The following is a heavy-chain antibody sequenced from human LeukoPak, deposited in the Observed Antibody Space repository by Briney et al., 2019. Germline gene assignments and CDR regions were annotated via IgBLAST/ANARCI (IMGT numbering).Heavy chain of an antibody. CDR3: ARVPGDSSSLFDY. Sequence: GASVKVSCKASGYTFTGYYMHWVRQAPGQGLEWMGWINPNSGGTNYAQKFRGRVTMTRDTSISTAYMELSRLRSDDTAVYYCARVPGDSSSLFDYWGQGTLVTVSS. CDR1: GYTFTGYY. D-gene: IGHD6-6*01. CDR2: INPNSGGT. J-gene: IGHJ4*02. V-gene: IGHV1-2*02.